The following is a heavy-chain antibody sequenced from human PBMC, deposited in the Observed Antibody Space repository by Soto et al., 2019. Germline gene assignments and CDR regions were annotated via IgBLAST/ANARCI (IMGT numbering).Heavy chain of an antibody. CDR3: ARDLGYYASDGYFDY. CDR2: ISSSGSIE. V-gene: IGHV3-11*01. J-gene: IGHJ4*02. Sequence: GGSLRLSFAASGLTFSDYYMSWIRQAPGKGLEWVSYISSSGSIENYADSVKGRFTISRDNAKNSLYLQMNSLRAEDTAVYYCARDLGYYASDGYFDYWGQGTLVTVSS. D-gene: IGHD3-22*01. CDR1: GLTFSDYY.